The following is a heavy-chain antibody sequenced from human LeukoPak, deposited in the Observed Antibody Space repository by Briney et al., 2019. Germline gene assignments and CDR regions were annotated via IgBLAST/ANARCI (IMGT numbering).Heavy chain of an antibody. D-gene: IGHD3-22*01. V-gene: IGHV3-21*01. J-gene: IGHJ4*02. CDR1: GFTFSSYS. CDR2: ISSSSSYI. Sequence: GGSLRLSCAAPGFTFSSYSMNWVRQAPGKGLEWVSSISSSSSYIYYADSVKGRFTISRDNAKNSLYLQMNSLRAEDTAVYYCARDLDPSPYYYDSSGYSPFDYWGQGTLVTVSS. CDR3: ARDLDPSPYYYDSSGYSPFDY.